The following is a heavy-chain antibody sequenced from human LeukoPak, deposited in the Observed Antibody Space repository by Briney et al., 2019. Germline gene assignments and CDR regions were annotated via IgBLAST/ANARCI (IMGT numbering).Heavy chain of an antibody. CDR2: IKQDGSEK. CDR3: ASLWTGYYKYLDY. J-gene: IGHJ4*02. Sequence: PGGSLRLSCACAASGFTFSSYWMSWVRQAPGKGLEWVANIKQDGSEKYYVDSVKGRFTISRDNAKNSLYLQMNSLRAEDTAVYYCASLWTGYYKYLDYWGQGTLVTVSS. V-gene: IGHV3-7*01. CDR1: GFTFSSYW. D-gene: IGHD3/OR15-3a*01.